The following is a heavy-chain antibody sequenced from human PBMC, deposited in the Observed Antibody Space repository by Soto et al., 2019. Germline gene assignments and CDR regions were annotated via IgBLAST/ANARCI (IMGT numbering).Heavy chain of an antibody. V-gene: IGHV1-18*01. CDR1: GYPFTHYG. CDR2: MCPSDGSI. J-gene: IGHJ4*02. Sequence: ASVKVSCKSSGYPFTHYGITWIRQAHAQGLEWMGRMCPSDGSISYAEKFQGRVTMTRDTSTSTAYMELSSLRSEDTAMYYCARDSPPPDYWGQGTLVTVSS. CDR3: ARDSPPPDY.